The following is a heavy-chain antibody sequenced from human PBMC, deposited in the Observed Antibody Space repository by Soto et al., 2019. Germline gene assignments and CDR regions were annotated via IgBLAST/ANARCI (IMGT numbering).Heavy chain of an antibody. CDR3: ASGNDYGNY. D-gene: IGHD4-17*01. Sequence: ASVNVSCNAYGYTFTDYFIHWVRQATGQGLEWMGWMNPNSGNTGYAQKFQGRITMTRNTSISTAYMELSSLRSEDTAVYYCASGNDYGNYWGQGTLVTVSS. CDR1: GYTFTDYF. J-gene: IGHJ4*02. CDR2: MNPNSGNT. V-gene: IGHV1-8*02.